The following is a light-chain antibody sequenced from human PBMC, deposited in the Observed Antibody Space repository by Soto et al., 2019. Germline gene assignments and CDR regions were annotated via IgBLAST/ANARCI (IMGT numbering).Light chain of an antibody. J-gene: IGLJ1*01. CDR1: SSDVGYYNR. V-gene: IGLV2-18*01. CDR2: EVS. Sequence: QSALAQPPSVSGSPGQSVTISCTGTSSDVGYYNRVSWYQQPPGTAPKLLIYEVSNRLSGVPDRFSGSKSGNTASLTISGLQAEDEADYYCSLYTSSTFYVFGTGTKVTVL. CDR3: SLYTSSTFYV.